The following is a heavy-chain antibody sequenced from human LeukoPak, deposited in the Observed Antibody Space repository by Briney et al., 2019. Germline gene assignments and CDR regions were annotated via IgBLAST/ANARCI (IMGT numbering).Heavy chain of an antibody. CDR1: GGTFSIYA. CDR3: ARLEVRGAPIDI. D-gene: IGHD3-10*01. V-gene: IGHV1-69*04. CDR2: IIPILGIA. Sequence: ASVKVSCKASGGTFSIYAISWVRQAPGQGREWMGRIIPILGIANYAQKFQGRVTITADKSTSTAYMELSSLRSEDTAVYYCARLEVRGAPIDIWGQGTMVTVSS. J-gene: IGHJ3*02.